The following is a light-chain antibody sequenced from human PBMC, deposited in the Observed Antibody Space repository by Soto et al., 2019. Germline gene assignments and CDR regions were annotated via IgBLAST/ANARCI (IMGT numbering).Light chain of an antibody. V-gene: IGKV1-27*01. CDR3: QKYNIAPWT. J-gene: IGKJ1*01. CDR2: AAS. Sequence: DLQMTQFPSSLSASVGDRVTITCRASQDIRTFLAWYQQRPGKVPKLLIYAASTLQSGVPSRFSGXXXXXXFTXIISSLQPEDVATYYCQKYNIAPWTFGHGTRVEI. CDR1: QDIRTF.